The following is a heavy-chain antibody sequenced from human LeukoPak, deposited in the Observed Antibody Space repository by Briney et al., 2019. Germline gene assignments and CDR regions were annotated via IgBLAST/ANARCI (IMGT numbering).Heavy chain of an antibody. CDR1: GFTFSSYA. V-gene: IGHV3-23*01. Sequence: GGSLRLSCAASGFTFSSYAMSWVRQAPGKGLEWVSAISGSGGSTYYADSVKGRFTISRDNSKNTLYLQMNSLRAEDTAVYYCAKEKAITMVRGAIIPVFDYWGQGTLVTVSS. J-gene: IGHJ4*02. D-gene: IGHD3-10*01. CDR3: AKEKAITMVRGAIIPVFDY. CDR2: ISGSGGST.